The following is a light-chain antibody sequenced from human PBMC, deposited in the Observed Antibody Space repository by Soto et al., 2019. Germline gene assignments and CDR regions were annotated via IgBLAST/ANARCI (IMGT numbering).Light chain of an antibody. J-gene: IGKJ5*01. V-gene: IGKV3-11*01. CDR3: QQRINWPT. CDR1: QSVDSS. CDR2: DAS. Sequence: EIVLTQSPATLAFSPGERSTLSCRSSQSVDSSLGWYQQKPGRAPRLLIYDASNRATGIPARFSGSGSGTDFTLTISSLEPEDFAVYYCQQRINWPTFGQGTRLEIK.